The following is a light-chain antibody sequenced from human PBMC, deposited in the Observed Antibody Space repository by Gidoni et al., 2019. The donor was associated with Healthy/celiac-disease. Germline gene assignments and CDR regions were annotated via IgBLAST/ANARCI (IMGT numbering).Light chain of an antibody. J-gene: IGKJ5*01. Sequence: EIVLTQSPGTLSLSPGARATLSCRASQSVSSSYLAWYQQKPGQAPRLLIYGASSRSTGIPDRFSGSGSGTDFTLTISRLEAEDFAVYYCQQYGSSPTFGQGTRLEIK. CDR1: QSVSSSY. CDR2: GAS. V-gene: IGKV3-20*01. CDR3: QQYGSSPT.